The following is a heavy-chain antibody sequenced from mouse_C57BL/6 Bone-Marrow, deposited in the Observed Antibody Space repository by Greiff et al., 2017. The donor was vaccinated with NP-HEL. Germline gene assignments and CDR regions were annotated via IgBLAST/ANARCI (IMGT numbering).Heavy chain of an antibody. D-gene: IGHD2-2*01. Sequence: EVNVVESGGGLVQPGESLKLSCESNEYEFPSHDMSWVRKTPEKRLELVAAINSDGGSTYYPDTMERRFIISRDNTKKTLYLQMSSLRSEDTALYYCAIYYGYERDYYYAMDYWGQGTSVTVAA. CDR1: EYEFPSHD. CDR2: INSDGGST. CDR3: AIYYGYERDYYYAMDY. V-gene: IGHV5-2*01. J-gene: IGHJ4*01.